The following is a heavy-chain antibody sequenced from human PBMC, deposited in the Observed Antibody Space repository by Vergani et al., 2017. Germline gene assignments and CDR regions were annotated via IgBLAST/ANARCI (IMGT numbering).Heavy chain of an antibody. Sequence: VQLVESGGGLVKPGGSLRLSCAASGFTFSSYGMTWVRQAPGKGLEWVSSISSSTSFIYYADSVKGRFTISRDNAKNSLYLQMNSLRAEDTAVYYCARESLCGGDCYPFGDVWGQGTTVTVSS. CDR1: GFTFSSYG. J-gene: IGHJ6*02. V-gene: IGHV3-21*01. CDR2: ISSSTSFI. D-gene: IGHD2-21*02. CDR3: ARESLCGGDCYPFGDV.